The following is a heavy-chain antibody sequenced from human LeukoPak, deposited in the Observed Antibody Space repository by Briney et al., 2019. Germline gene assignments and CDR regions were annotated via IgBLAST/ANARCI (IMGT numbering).Heavy chain of an antibody. Sequence: PSETLSLTCAVYGGSFSNYYLSWVRQPPGKGLEWIGETTHHGSTNYNPSLKSRVTILVDTSKSQFSLRLTSVAAADTAVYYCAPIFGDYSDFDSWGQGTLVTVSS. CDR1: GGSFSNYY. V-gene: IGHV4-34*01. D-gene: IGHD4-17*01. CDR2: TTHHGST. CDR3: APIFGDYSDFDS. J-gene: IGHJ4*02.